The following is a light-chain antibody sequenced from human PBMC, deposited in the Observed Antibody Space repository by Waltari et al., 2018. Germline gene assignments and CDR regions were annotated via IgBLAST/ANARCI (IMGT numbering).Light chain of an antibody. CDR1: QRVGGN. Sequence: EIEMTQSPATLSVSQGERATLSCRASQRVGGNLAWYQQKPGQAPRPLIHRSSIRANGVPARFSGSGSGTEFTLTISSLQSEDFAVYYCQQYHKWPPLTFGGGTKVEIK. J-gene: IGKJ4*01. CDR2: RSS. V-gene: IGKV3-15*01. CDR3: QQYHKWPPLT.